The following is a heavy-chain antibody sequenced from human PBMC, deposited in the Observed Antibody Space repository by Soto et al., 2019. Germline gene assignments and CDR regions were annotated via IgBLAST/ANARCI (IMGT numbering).Heavy chain of an antibody. CDR3: ARDPSSGYYYYGMDV. J-gene: IGHJ6*02. V-gene: IGHV1-18*04. CDR1: GYTFTSYG. D-gene: IGHD3-22*01. Sequence: ASVKVSCKASGYTFTSYGISWVRQAPGQGLEWMGWISAYNGNTNYAQKPQGRVTMTTDTSTSTAYMELRSLRSDDTAVYYCARDPSSGYYYYGMDVWGQGTTVTVSS. CDR2: ISAYNGNT.